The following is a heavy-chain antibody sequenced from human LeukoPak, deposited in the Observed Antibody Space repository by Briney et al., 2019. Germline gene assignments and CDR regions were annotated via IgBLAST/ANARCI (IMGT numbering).Heavy chain of an antibody. D-gene: IGHD6-19*01. CDR2: IYTSGSA. V-gene: IGHV4-4*07. J-gene: IGHJ4*02. CDR1: DDSISNYY. Sequence: PSETLSLTCTVSDDSISNYYWSWIRQPAGKGVEWIGRIYTSGSANYNPSLKSRVTMSIDTSKNEFSLKLSSVTAADTAVYYCAGGYRLAGWVYWGQGTLVTVSS. CDR3: AGGYRLAGWVY.